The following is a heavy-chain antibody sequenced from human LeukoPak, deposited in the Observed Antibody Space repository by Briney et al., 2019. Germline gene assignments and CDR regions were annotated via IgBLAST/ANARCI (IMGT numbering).Heavy chain of an antibody. Sequence: GGSLRLSCGVPGFTVSVSYMSWVRQVPGKGLEWVSIIYNDGGTYYADSVKGRFTISRDSSENTVYLQMSSLRADDTAVYYCARVTATDDYFDYWGQGTLVTVSS. CDR1: GFTVSVSY. CDR3: ARVTATDDYFDY. J-gene: IGHJ4*02. D-gene: IGHD2-21*02. CDR2: IYNDGGT. V-gene: IGHV3-53*01.